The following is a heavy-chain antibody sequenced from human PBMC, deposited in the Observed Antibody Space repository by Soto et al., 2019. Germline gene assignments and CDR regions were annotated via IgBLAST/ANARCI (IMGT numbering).Heavy chain of an antibody. CDR2: INHSGST. CDR3: ARSGYSSIRTTLDY. CDR1: GGSFSGYY. V-gene: IGHV4-34*01. D-gene: IGHD6-13*01. J-gene: IGHJ4*02. Sequence: QVQLQQWGAGLLKPSETLSLTCAVYGGSFSGYYWSWIRQPPGKGLEWIGEINHSGSTNYNPSLKSRVTISVDTSKNQFSLKLSSVTAADTAVYYCARSGYSSIRTTLDYWGQETLVTVSS.